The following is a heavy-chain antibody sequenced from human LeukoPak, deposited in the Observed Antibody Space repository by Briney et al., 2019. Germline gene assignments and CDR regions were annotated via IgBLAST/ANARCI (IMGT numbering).Heavy chain of an antibody. CDR2: INRGGST. J-gene: IGHJ1*01. CDR1: GGSISSYY. CDR3: ARGYDSGSYYQF. D-gene: IGHD3-10*01. Sequence: SETLSLTCTVSGGSISSYYWSWIRQPPGKRLEWIGEINRGGSTSYVPSLKSRVTVSLDTSKKQFSLKLTSVTAADTGVYYCARGYDSGSYYQFWGQGTLVTVSS. V-gene: IGHV4-34*01.